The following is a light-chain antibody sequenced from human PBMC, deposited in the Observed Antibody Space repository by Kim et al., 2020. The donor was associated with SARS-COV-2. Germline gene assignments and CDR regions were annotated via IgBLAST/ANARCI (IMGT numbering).Light chain of an antibody. CDR3: QVWDSSLCV. CDR1: CIGIKN. J-gene: IGLJ1*01. V-gene: IGLV3-9*01. CDR2: RDS. Sequence: VALEKTAMMTGGGNCIGIKNGLGDQQKPGQAPVLVIYRDSNRPSGIPERFSGSNSGNTATLTISRAQAGDEADYYCQVWDSSLCVFGTGTKVTVL.